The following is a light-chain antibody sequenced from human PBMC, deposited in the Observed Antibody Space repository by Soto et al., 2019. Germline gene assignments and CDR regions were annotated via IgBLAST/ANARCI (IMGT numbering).Light chain of an antibody. CDR1: SSNIGSNY. CDR2: RNN. CDR3: AAWDDSLSGYV. J-gene: IGLJ1*01. V-gene: IGLV1-47*01. Sequence: QSVLTPPPSASGTPGQRVTISCSGSSSNIGSNYVYWYQQLPGTAPKLLIYRNNQRPSGVPDRFSGSKSGTSASLAISGLRSEDEADYYCAAWDDSLSGYVFGTGTK.